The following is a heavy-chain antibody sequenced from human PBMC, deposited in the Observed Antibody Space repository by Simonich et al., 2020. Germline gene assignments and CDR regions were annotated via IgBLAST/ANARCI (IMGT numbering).Heavy chain of an antibody. J-gene: IGHJ3*02. CDR3: ARSTTGTTAFDI. CDR1: GYTFTSYG. V-gene: IGHV1-18*01. Sequence: QVQLVQSGAEVKKPGASVKVSCKASGYTFTSYGISWVRQAPGQGLEGMGWIIANKGNTNYAQKLQGRVTMTTDTSTSTAYMELRSLRSDDTAVYYCARSTTGTTAFDIWGQGTMVTVSS. CDR2: IIANKGNT. D-gene: IGHD1-1*01.